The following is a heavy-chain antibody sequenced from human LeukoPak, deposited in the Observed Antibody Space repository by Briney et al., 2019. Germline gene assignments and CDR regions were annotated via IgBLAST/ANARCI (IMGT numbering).Heavy chain of an antibody. CDR1: GFTFSTYS. Sequence: GGSLRLSCAASGFTFSTYSMNRVRQAPGEELEGVSCISSTSSYTNYADSVKGRFTISIDNAKNSLHLQMNSLRAEDTAVYYCARSYGWLPGGMWGQGTLVTVSS. D-gene: IGHD5-12*01. J-gene: IGHJ4*02. V-gene: IGHV3-21*04. CDR2: ISSTSSYT. CDR3: ARSYGWLPGGM.